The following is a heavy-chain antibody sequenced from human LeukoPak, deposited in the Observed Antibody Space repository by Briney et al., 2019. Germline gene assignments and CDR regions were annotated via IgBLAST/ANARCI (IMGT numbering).Heavy chain of an antibody. D-gene: IGHD5-12*01. J-gene: IGHJ4*02. CDR3: ARVEASGYDYGAFDY. CDR2: IKHDGSEK. Sequence: SGGSLRLSCAASGFTFSSYWMSWVRQAPGKGLEWVANIKHDGSEKYYVDSVKGRFTISRDNAKNSLYLQMSSLGADDTAVYYCARVEASGYDYGAFDYWGQGTLVTVSS. CDR1: GFTFSSYW. V-gene: IGHV3-7*01.